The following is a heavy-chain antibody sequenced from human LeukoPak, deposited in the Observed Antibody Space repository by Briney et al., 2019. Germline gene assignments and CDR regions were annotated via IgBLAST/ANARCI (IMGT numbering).Heavy chain of an antibody. D-gene: IGHD7-27*01. J-gene: IGHJ3*02. CDR1: GCSISSSY. CDR2: IYYSGTT. V-gene: IGHV4-59*03. CDR3: AKTNWGAFDI. Sequence: SESLSLNCIVSGCSISSSYWSWIRQPPGKGLEWIGFIYYSGTTNYNPSLKSRVTISVDTSKNLFSLRLSSLTAADTAVYYCAKTNWGAFDIWGQGTMVTVS.